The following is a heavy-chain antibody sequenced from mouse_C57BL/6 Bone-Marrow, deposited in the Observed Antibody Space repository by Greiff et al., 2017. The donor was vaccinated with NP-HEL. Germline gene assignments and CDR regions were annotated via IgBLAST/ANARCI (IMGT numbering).Heavy chain of an antibody. D-gene: IGHD1-1*01. CDR2: IWWDDDK. J-gene: IGHJ1*03. V-gene: IGHV8-8*01. Sequence: QVQLKESGPGILQPSQTLSLTCSFSGFSLSTFGMGVGWIRQPSGKGLEWLAHIWWDDDKYYNPALKSRLTISKDTSKNQVFLKIANVDTADTATYYCARMRYYYGSSYGWYFDVWGTGTTVTVSS. CDR3: ARMRYYYGSSYGWYFDV. CDR1: GFSLSTFGMG.